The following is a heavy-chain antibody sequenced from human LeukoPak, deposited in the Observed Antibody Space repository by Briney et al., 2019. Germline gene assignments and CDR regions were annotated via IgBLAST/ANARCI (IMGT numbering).Heavy chain of an antibody. CDR1: GFTFDDYA. D-gene: IGHD5-18*01. CDR2: ISWNSGSI. CDR3: AGEPTAMIL. Sequence: GGSLRLSCAASGFTFDDYAMHWVRQAPGKGLEWVSGISWNSGSIGYADSVKGRFTISRDNAKNSLYLQMNSLRAEDTAVYYCAGEPTAMILWGQGTLVTVSS. J-gene: IGHJ4*02. V-gene: IGHV3-9*01.